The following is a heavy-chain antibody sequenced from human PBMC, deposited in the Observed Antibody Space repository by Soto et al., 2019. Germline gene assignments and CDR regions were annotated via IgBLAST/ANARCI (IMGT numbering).Heavy chain of an antibody. D-gene: IGHD5-12*01. CDR3: ARDGQYRTDGFDI. J-gene: IGHJ3*02. CDR1: GFTFSSHG. V-gene: IGHV3-23*01. CDR2: LSRGGGST. Sequence: EAQLLESGGGSVQPGGSLRLSCAASGFTFSSHGMSWLRQAPGKGREWISGLSRGGGSTYYVDSVKGRFTISRDNAKNTLDLIMKSLRVEDTALYYCARDGQYRTDGFDIWGQGTMVTVSS.